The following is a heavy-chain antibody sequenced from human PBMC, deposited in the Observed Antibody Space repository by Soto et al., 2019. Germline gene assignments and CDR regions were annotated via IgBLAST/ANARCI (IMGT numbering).Heavy chain of an antibody. CDR3: ARGLDYTTYYGMDV. Sequence: QVQLVQSGAEVKKPGASVKVSCKASGYTFTSYDINWVRRATGQGLEWMGWMNPNSGNTGYAQKFQGRVTMTRNTSISTAYMELSSLRSEDTAVYYCARGLDYTTYYGMDVWGQGTTVTVSS. J-gene: IGHJ6*02. CDR2: MNPNSGNT. CDR1: GYTFTSYD. V-gene: IGHV1-8*01. D-gene: IGHD2-2*02.